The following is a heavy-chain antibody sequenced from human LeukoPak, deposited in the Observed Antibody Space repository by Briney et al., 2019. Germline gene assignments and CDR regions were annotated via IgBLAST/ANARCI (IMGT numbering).Heavy chain of an antibody. D-gene: IGHD3-10*01. CDR3: ARRSSGSSLDFDY. J-gene: IGHJ4*02. CDR2: INPNSGGT. Sequence: ASVKVSCKASGYTFTGYYMHWVRQAPGQGLEWMGRINPNSGGTNYAQKFQGRVTMTRDTSISTAYMELSRLRSDGTAVYYCARRSSGSSLDFDYRGQGTLVTVSS. V-gene: IGHV1-2*06. CDR1: GYTFTGYY.